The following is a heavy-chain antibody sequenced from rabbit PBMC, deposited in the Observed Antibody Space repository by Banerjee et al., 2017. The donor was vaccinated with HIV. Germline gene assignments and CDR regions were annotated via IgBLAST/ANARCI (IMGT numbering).Heavy chain of an antibody. CDR3: ARDNVGDGGYGYGDL. CDR2: INSSSRNV. Sequence: WVRQAPGKGLEWIGCINSSSRNVVYASWATGRFTISKTSSTTVTLQMTSLTPADTATYFCARDNVGDGGYGYGDLWGPGTLVTVS. D-gene: IGHD6-1*01. J-gene: IGHJ4*01. V-gene: IGHV1S40*01.